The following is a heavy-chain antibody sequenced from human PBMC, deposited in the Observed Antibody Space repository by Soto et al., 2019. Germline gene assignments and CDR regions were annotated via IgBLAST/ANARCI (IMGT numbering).Heavy chain of an antibody. CDR3: ARSGYSYVNHYFDY. V-gene: IGHV4-59*01. J-gene: IGHJ4*01. CDR1: GGSINSYY. CDR2: TYDNGST. Sequence: PSETLSLTCTVSGGSINSYYWSWIRKSPGKGLEWIGYTYDNGSTNYNPSLKSRVSISVDTSKNQFSLKLSSVTAADTAVYYCARSGYSYVNHYFDYCGHGTLVTVYS. D-gene: IGHD5-18*01.